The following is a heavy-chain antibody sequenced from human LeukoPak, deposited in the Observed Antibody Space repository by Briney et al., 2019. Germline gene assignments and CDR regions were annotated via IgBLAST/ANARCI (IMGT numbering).Heavy chain of an antibody. V-gene: IGHV1-3*01. J-gene: IGHJ4*02. CDR2: INAGNGNT. CDR1: GYTFTSYA. CDR3: AREEQGILTGYYGFDY. D-gene: IGHD3-9*01. Sequence: GASVKVSCKASGYTFTSYAMHWVRQAPGQRLEWMGWINAGNGNTKYSQKFQGRATITRDTSASTAYMELSSLRSEDTAVYYCAREEQGILTGYYGFDYWGQGTLVTVSS.